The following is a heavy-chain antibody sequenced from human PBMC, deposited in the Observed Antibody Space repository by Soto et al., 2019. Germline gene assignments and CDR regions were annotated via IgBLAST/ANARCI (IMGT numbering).Heavy chain of an antibody. D-gene: IGHD5-18*01. CDR2: ISYDGSNK. V-gene: IGHV3-30-3*01. CDR1: GFTFSSYA. Sequence: PGGSLRLSCAASGFTFSSYAMHWVRQAPGKGLEWVAVISYDGSNKYYADSVKGRFTISRDNSKNTLYLQMNSLRAEDTAVYYCARDSLWCTAMVLWYFYLWGRGTLVPVSS. CDR3: ARDSLWCTAMVLWYFYL. J-gene: IGHJ2*01.